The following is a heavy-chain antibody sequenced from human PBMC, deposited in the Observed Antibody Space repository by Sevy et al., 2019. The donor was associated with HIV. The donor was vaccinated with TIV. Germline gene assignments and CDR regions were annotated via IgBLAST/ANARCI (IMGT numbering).Heavy chain of an antibody. V-gene: IGHV1-69*13. Sequence: ASVKVSCKASGGTFSSYAISWVRQAPGQGLEWMGGIIPIFGTANYAQKFQGRVTITADESTSTAYMELSSLRSEDTAVYYCAGESITMLVVPIRSDAFDIWGQGTMVTVSS. CDR2: IIPIFGTA. CDR1: GGTFSSYA. D-gene: IGHD3-22*01. J-gene: IGHJ3*02. CDR3: AGESITMLVVPIRSDAFDI.